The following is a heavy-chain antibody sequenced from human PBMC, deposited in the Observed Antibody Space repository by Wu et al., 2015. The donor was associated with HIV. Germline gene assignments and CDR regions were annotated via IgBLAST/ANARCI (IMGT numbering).Heavy chain of an antibody. J-gene: IGHJ3*02. CDR3: ARDYIVVVVAAKKDAFDI. CDR1: GYTFTGYY. D-gene: IGHD2-15*01. V-gene: IGHV1-2*02. CDR2: INPNSGGT. Sequence: QVQLVQSGAEVKKPGASVKVSCKASGYTFTGYYMHWVRQAPGQGLEWMGWINPNSGGTNYAQKFQGRVTMTRDTSISTAYMELSRLRSDDTAVYYCARDYIVVVVAAKKDAFDIWGQGTMVTVSS.